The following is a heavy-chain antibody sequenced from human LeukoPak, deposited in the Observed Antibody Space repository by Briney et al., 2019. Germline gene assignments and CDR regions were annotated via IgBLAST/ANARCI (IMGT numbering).Heavy chain of an antibody. V-gene: IGHV6-1*01. D-gene: IGHD6-13*01. J-gene: IGHJ6*03. CDR3: ARDLLSSIAAAGNVYYYYYMDV. Sequence: SQTLSLTCAISGDSVSSNSAAWNWIRQSPSRGLEWLGRTYYRSKWYNDYAESVKSRITINPDTSKNQFSLQLNSVTPEDTAVYYCARDLLSSIAAAGNVYYYYYMDVWGKGTTVTISS. CDR2: TYYRSKWYN. CDR1: GDSVSSNSAA.